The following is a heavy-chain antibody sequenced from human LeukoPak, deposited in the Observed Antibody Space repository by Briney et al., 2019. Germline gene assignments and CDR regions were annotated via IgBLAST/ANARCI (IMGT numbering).Heavy chain of an antibody. D-gene: IGHD1-26*01. Sequence: GESLQISCQGSGYNFYNSWLGWVRQRPGRGLEWMGIIFPGDSDTRYSPSFQGQVTMSVDKSINTAYLQWSSLKASDSALYYCARELPGSYGELLAFDFWGPGTLVTVSS. J-gene: IGHJ4*02. CDR2: IFPGDSDT. V-gene: IGHV5-51*01. CDR1: GYNFYNSW. CDR3: ARELPGSYGELLAFDF.